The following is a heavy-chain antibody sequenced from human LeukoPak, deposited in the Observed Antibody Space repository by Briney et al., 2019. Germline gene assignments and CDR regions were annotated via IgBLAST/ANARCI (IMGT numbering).Heavy chain of an antibody. CDR1: GFTVSSNY. J-gene: IGHJ4*02. CDR3: ARDGPWGYYDSSGYYEV. CDR2: IYSGGST. Sequence: GGSLRLSCAASGFTVSSNYMSWVRQAPGKGLEWVPVIYSGGSTYYADSVKGRFTISRDNSKNTLYLQMNSLRAEDTAVYYCARDGPWGYYDSSGYYEVWGQGTLVTVSS. V-gene: IGHV3-53*01. D-gene: IGHD3-22*01.